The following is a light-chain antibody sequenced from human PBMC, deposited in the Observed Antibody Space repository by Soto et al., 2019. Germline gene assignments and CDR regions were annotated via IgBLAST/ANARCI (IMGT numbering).Light chain of an antibody. CDR1: QGISSN. V-gene: IGKV1-9*01. J-gene: IGKJ4*01. CDR3: QQLHSYPLT. Sequence: IQLTHSPSSLSASVGDRVTITCRASQGISSNLAWYQQKPGNVPKLLIYAASTLQSGVPSRFSGSGSGTDFTLTISSLQPEDFANYYCQQLHSYPLTFGGGTRVEIK. CDR2: AAS.